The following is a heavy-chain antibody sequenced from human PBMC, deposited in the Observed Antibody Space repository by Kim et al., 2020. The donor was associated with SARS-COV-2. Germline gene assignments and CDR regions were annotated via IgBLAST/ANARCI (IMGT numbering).Heavy chain of an antibody. Sequence: SETLSLTCAVSGGSISSSNWWSWVRQPPGKGLEWIGEIYHSGSTNYNPSLKSRVTISVDKSKNQFSLKLSSVTAADTAVYYCARDGDRKGGSSGYLPLEYWGQGTLVTVSS. CDR2: IYHSGST. D-gene: IGHD3-22*01. CDR1: GGSISSSNW. J-gene: IGHJ4*02. CDR3: ARDGDRKGGSSGYLPLEY. V-gene: IGHV4-4*02.